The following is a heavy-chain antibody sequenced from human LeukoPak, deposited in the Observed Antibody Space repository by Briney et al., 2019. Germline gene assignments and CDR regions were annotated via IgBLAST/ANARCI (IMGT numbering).Heavy chain of an antibody. CDR1: GGPISSSNW. CDR2: IYHSGST. D-gene: IGHD6-19*01. Sequence: SETLSLTCAVSGGPISSSNWWSWVRQPPGKGLEWIGEIYHSGSTNYNPSLKSRVTISVDKSKNQFSLKLSSVTAADTAVYYCASRIAVAGKGFDYWGQGTLVTVSS. V-gene: IGHV4-4*02. J-gene: IGHJ4*02. CDR3: ASRIAVAGKGFDY.